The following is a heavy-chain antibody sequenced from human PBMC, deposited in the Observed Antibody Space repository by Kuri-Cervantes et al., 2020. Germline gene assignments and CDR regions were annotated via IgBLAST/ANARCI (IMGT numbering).Heavy chain of an antibody. D-gene: IGHD4-11*01. CDR3: ASDSRGPRTRKFDY. Sequence: ESLKISCVASGFTFSDYYITWIRQAPGKGLEWVGEINHSGSTNYNPSLKSRVTISVDTSKNQFSLKLSSVTAEDTAVYYCASDSRGPRTRKFDYWGQGTLVTVSS. CDR1: GFTFSDYY. V-gene: IGHV4-34*01. CDR2: INHSGST. J-gene: IGHJ4*02.